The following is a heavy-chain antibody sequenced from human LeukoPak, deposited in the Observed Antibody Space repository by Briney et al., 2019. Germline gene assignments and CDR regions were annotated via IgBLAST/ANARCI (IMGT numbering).Heavy chain of an antibody. D-gene: IGHD5-24*01. Sequence: PGGSLRPSCAASGFTVSSSYMNWVRQAPGKGLEWVSIMYNSGNTYYAESVKGRLTVSRDKSANTLFLQMNSLRAEDTAVYYCAREMATIRGGRTWYFDLWGRGTLVTVSS. CDR1: GFTVSSSY. CDR2: MYNSGNT. CDR3: AREMATIRGGRTWYFDL. V-gene: IGHV3-53*01. J-gene: IGHJ2*01.